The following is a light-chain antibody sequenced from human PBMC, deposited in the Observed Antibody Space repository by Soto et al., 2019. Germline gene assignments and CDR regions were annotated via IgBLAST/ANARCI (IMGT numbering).Light chain of an antibody. J-gene: IGKJ2*01. Sequence: DIVMTQSPPTLPVTPGEPASISCRASQSLLHSNGYNFLDWYLQKPGQSPQLLIYVGSNRPSGVPDRFSGSGSGTDFTLKISRVEAEDVGIYYCMQARQPPYTFGQGTNLEIK. CDR3: MQARQPPYT. CDR1: QSLLHSNGYNF. V-gene: IGKV2-28*01. CDR2: VGS.